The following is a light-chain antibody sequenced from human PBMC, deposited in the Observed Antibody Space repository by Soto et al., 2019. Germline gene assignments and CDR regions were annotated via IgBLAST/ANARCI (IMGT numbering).Light chain of an antibody. J-gene: IGKJ1*01. CDR1: QSISNW. CDR2: KAS. Sequence: DIQMTQSPSTLSASVGDRVTITCRASQSISNWLAWYQQRPGKAPRLLIYKASNLESGVPSRFSGSGSGTEFTLINTSLQPDDSATYYCQQYNSYSGTFGQGTKVDIK. V-gene: IGKV1-5*03. CDR3: QQYNSYSGT.